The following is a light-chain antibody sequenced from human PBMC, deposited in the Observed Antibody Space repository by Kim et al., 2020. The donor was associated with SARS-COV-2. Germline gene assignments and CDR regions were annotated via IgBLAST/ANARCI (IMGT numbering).Light chain of an antibody. J-gene: IGKJ1*01. Sequence: PGERATLSCRASQSVFSNFLAWYQQKPGQAPRLLIYGASSRATGIPDRFSGSGSGTDFTLIISGLEPEDFATYYCQQYGSSPTTFGQGTKVDIK. CDR1: QSVFSNF. CDR2: GAS. CDR3: QQYGSSPTT. V-gene: IGKV3-20*01.